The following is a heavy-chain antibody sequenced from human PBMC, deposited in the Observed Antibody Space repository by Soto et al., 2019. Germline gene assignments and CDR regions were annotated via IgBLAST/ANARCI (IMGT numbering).Heavy chain of an antibody. Sequence: SETLSLTCTVSGASISSDDYYWGWIRQPPGKGLEWIGSVYYSGNTYYNPSLKSRVTISVDTSKNQFSLKLSSVTAADTAVYYCARASNKRGYSYGPDYWGQGTLVTVSS. D-gene: IGHD5-18*01. V-gene: IGHV4-39*01. CDR2: VYYSGNT. J-gene: IGHJ4*02. CDR1: GASISSDDYY. CDR3: ARASNKRGYSYGPDY.